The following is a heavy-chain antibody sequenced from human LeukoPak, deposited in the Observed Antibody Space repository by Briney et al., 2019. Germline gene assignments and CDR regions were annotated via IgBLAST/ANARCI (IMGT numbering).Heavy chain of an antibody. CDR2: IKQDGSEK. J-gene: IGHJ4*02. V-gene: IGHV3-7*01. Sequence: GGSLRLSCAASGFSFSTYWMNWVRQAPGRGLEWVANIKQDGSEKYYVDSVKGRFTISRDNAKNSLYLQLNSLRAEDTAVYYCARRVRSCFFDNWGQGTLVAVSS. CDR3: ARRVRSCFFDN. D-gene: IGHD3-10*01. CDR1: GFSFSTYW.